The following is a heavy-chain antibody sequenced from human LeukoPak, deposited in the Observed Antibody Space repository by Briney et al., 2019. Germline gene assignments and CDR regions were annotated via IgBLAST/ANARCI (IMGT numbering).Heavy chain of an antibody. Sequence: KPSETLSLTCTVSGGSISSSSYYCSWIRQPPGKGLEWIGEINHSGSTNYNPSLKSRVTISVDTSKNQFSLKLSSVTAADTAVYYCARGKHIVVVPAANNWFDPWGQRTLLTVSS. D-gene: IGHD2-2*01. J-gene: IGHJ5*02. V-gene: IGHV4-39*07. CDR3: ARGKHIVVVPAANNWFDP. CDR2: INHSGST. CDR1: GGSISSSSYY.